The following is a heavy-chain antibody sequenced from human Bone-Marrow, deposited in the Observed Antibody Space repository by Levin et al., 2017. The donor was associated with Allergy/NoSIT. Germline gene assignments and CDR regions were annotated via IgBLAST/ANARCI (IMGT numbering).Heavy chain of an antibody. CDR2: ISYDGNNK. V-gene: IGHV3-30-3*01. Sequence: GGSLRLSCATSGFTFSHYAMHWVRQAPGKGLQWVAVISYDGNNKYYADSVKGRFTVSRDNSTNTLYLQMDGLRAEDTAVYYCARGDSPMVWISYFDYWGQGNLVTVSS. J-gene: IGHJ4*02. D-gene: IGHD5-18*01. CDR3: ARGDSPMVWISYFDY. CDR1: GFTFSHYA.